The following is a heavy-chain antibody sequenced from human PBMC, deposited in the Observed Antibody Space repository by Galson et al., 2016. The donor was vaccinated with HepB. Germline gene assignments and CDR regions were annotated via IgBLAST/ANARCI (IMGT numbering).Heavy chain of an antibody. V-gene: IGHV4-31*03. Sequence: TLSLTCTVSGGSISSGGYYWSWIRQHPGKGLEWIGYINHSGTTYYNPSLKSRATISVDPSKNQFSLNLSSVTAADTAVYYCSRVSGNAFDIWGHGTMVTVSS. J-gene: IGHJ3*02. CDR2: INHSGTT. CDR3: SRVSGNAFDI. CDR1: GGSISSGGYY.